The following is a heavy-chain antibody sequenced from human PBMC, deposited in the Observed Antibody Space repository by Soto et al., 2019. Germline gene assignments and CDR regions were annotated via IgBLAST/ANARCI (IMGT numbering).Heavy chain of an antibody. CDR2: ISGSGGST. Sequence: PWASLRLSCAASGFTFSSYAMSWVRQAPGKGLEWVSAISGSGGSTYYADSVKGRLTISRDNYKNTLYLQMNSLRAEDTAVYYCAKSGYSYGRLFDYWGQGTLVTVYS. CDR1: GFTFSSYA. J-gene: IGHJ4*02. V-gene: IGHV3-23*01. D-gene: IGHD5-18*01. CDR3: AKSGYSYGRLFDY.